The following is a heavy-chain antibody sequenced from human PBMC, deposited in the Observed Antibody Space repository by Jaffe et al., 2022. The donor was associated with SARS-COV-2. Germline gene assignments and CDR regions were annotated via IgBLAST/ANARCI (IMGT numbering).Heavy chain of an antibody. J-gene: IGHJ4*02. V-gene: IGHV1-46*04. CDR3: ARDCSGQNDYYDSSGYYYPSYYFDY. CDR2: INPSGGST. CDR1: GYTFTSYY. Sequence: QVQLVQSGAEVKKPGASVKVSCKASGYTFTSYYMHWVRQAPGQGLEWMGIINPSGGSTSYAQKLQGRVTMTRDTSTSTVYMELSSLRSEDTAVYYCARDCSGQNDYYDSSGYYYPSYYFDYWGQGTLVTVSS. D-gene: IGHD3-22*01.